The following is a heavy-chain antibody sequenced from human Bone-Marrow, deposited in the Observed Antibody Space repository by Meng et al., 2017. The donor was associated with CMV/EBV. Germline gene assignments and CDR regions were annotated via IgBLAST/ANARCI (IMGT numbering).Heavy chain of an antibody. CDR3: ARGAEGPITIFGVVTSYYFDY. J-gene: IGHJ4*02. CDR1: GYTFTSYY. CDR2: INPSGGST. V-gene: IGHV1-46*01. Sequence: ASVKVSCKASGYTFTSYYMHWVRQAPGQGLEWMGIINPSGGSTSYAQKLQGRVTMNRDTSTSTVYRELSSLRSEDTAVYYCARGAEGPITIFGVVTSYYFDYWGQGTLVTVSS. D-gene: IGHD3-3*01.